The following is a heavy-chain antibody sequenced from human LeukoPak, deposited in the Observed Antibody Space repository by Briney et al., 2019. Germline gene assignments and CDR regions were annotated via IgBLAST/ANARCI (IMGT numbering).Heavy chain of an antibody. CDR3: AKDKGLRYCSSTSCYSDAFDI. CDR2: ISGSGGST. D-gene: IGHD2-2*01. J-gene: IGHJ3*02. CDR1: GGTFSSYA. Sequence: PGSSVKVSCKASGGTFSSYAMSWVRQAPGKGLEWVSAISGSGGSTYYADSVKGRFTISRDNSKNTLYLQMNSLRAEDTAVYYCAKDKGLRYCSSTSCYSDAFDIWGQGTMVTVSS. V-gene: IGHV3-23*01.